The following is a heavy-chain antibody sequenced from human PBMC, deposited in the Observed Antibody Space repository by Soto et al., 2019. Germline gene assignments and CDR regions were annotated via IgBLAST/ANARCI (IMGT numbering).Heavy chain of an antibody. CDR3: ARGVAYYYDSSGANDAFDI. Sequence: QVQLVQSGAEVKKPGSSVKVSCKASGGTFSSYAISWVRQAPGQGLEWMGGIIPIFGTANYAQKFQGRVTITADESTSTAYMELSSLRSEYTAVYYCARGVAYYYDSSGANDAFDIWGQGTMVTVSS. CDR1: GGTFSSYA. J-gene: IGHJ3*02. D-gene: IGHD3-22*01. V-gene: IGHV1-69*01. CDR2: IIPIFGTA.